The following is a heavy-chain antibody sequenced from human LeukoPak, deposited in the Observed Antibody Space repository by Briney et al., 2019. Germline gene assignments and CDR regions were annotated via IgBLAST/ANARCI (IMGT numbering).Heavy chain of an antibody. V-gene: IGHV1-8*01. J-gene: IGHJ1*01. D-gene: IGHD6-19*01. CDR3: AIQDSSGWYVYFQH. CDR2: MNPNSGNT. Sequence: ASVKVSCKASGYTFTSYDINWVRQATGQGLEWMGWMNPNSGNTGYAQKFQGRVTMTRNTSISTAYMEPSSLRSEDTAVYYCAIQDSSGWYVYFQHWGQGTLVTVSS. CDR1: GYTFTSYD.